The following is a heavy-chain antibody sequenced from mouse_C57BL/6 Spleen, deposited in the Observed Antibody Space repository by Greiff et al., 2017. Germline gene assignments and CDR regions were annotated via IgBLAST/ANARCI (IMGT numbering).Heavy chain of an antibody. CDR1: GFTFSSYG. D-gene: IGHD1-1*01. CDR2: SSSGGSYT. CDR3: ARHGPYGSSPWYFDV. V-gene: IGHV5-6*01. Sequence: EVKLVESGGDLVKPGGSLKLSCAASGFTFSSYGMSWVRQTPDKRLEWVATSSSGGSYTYYPDSVKGRFTISRDNAKNTLYLQMSSLKSEDTAMYYCARHGPYGSSPWYFDVWGTGTTVTVSS. J-gene: IGHJ1*03.